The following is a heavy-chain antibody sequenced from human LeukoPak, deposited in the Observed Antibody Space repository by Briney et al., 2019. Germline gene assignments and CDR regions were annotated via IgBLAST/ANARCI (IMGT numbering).Heavy chain of an antibody. CDR3: ARVPEWLLSSYFDY. CDR2: ISSSSSYI. V-gene: IGHV3-21*01. Sequence: PGGSLRLSCAASGFTFSSYSMNWVRQAPGKGLEWVSSISSSSSYIYYADSVKGRFTISRDNSKNTLYLQMNSLRTEDTAVYYCARVPEWLLSSYFDYWGQGTLVTVSS. D-gene: IGHD3-3*01. J-gene: IGHJ4*02. CDR1: GFTFSSYS.